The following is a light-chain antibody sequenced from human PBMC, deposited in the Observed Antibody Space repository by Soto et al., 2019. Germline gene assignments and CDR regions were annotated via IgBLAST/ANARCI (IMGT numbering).Light chain of an antibody. Sequence: QSVLTQPASVSGSPGQSITISCTGTSSDVGGAYNYVSWYQQHPGKAPKLMIYEVTDRPSGVSNRFSGSKSGNTASLTISGLQAEDEAEYYCSSYTNINTRACVFGTGTKLTVL. V-gene: IGLV2-14*01. CDR1: SSDVGGAYNY. CDR2: EVT. CDR3: SSYTNINTRACV. J-gene: IGLJ1*01.